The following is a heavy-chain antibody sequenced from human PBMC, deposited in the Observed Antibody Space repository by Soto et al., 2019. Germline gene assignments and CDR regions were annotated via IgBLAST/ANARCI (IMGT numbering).Heavy chain of an antibody. CDR3: ARLRRDGYNWDY. Sequence: HLQLQESGPGLVKPSETLSLTCTVSGGSISSSSYYWGWIRQPPGKGLEWIGSIYYSGSTYYNPSLXSXITISVDTSKNQFSLKLSSMTAADTAVYYCARLRRDGYNWDYWGQGTLVTVSS. D-gene: IGHD5-12*01. CDR2: IYYSGST. V-gene: IGHV4-39*01. CDR1: GGSISSSSYY. J-gene: IGHJ4*02.